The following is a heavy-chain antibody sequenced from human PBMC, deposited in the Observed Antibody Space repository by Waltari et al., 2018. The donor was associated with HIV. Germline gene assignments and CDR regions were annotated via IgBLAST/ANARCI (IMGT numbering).Heavy chain of an antibody. V-gene: IGHV4-59*01. CDR1: GGSISSYY. D-gene: IGHD2-2*01. J-gene: IGHJ2*01. Sequence: QVQLQESGPGLVKPSETLSLTCTVSGGSISSYYWSWIRQPPGKGLEWIGYIYYSGSTNYNPSLKSRVTISVDTSKNQFYLKLSSVTAADTAVYYCARLYCSSTSCYPYWYFDLWGRGTLVTVSS. CDR3: ARLYCSSTSCYPYWYFDL. CDR2: IYYSGST.